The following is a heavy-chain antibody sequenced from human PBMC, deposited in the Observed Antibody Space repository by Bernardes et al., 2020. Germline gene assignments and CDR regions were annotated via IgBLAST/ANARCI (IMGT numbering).Heavy chain of an antibody. J-gene: IGHJ5*02. V-gene: IGHV3-53*01. D-gene: IGHD3-3*01. Sequence: GGSLRLSCAASGFTFSSNYMSWVRQAPGKGLEWVSVIYSGGSTYYADSVKGRFTISRDNSKNTLYLQMNSLRAEETAVYYCARERHRTYFDFWSGSGFDPWGQGTLVTVSS. CDR2: IYSGGST. CDR3: ARERHRTYFDFWSGSGFDP. CDR1: GFTFSSNY.